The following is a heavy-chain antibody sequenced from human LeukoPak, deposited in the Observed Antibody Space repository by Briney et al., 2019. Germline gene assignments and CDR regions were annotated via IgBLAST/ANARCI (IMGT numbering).Heavy chain of an antibody. CDR2: TYYRSKWYN. CDR1: GDSVSSNSAA. CDR3: ARAIFGELPYYYYYGMDV. J-gene: IGHJ6*02. D-gene: IGHD3-10*01. Sequence: SQTLSLTCAISGDSVSSNSAAWNWIRQSPSRGLEWLGRTYYRSKWYNDYAVSVKSRITINPDTSKNQFSLQLNSVTPEDTAVYYCARAIFGELPYYYYYGMDVWGRGTTVTVSS. V-gene: IGHV6-1*01.